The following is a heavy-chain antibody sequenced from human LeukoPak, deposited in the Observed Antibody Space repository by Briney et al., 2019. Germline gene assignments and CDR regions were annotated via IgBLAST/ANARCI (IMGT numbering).Heavy chain of an antibody. Sequence: SETLSLTCTVSGGSISSSSYYWGWIRQPPGKGLEWIGSIYYSGSTYYNPSLKSRVTIPVDTSKNQFSLKLSSVTAADTAVYYCARFGRTGGTVDYWGQGTLVTVSS. V-gene: IGHV4-39*01. CDR2: IYYSGST. CDR3: ARFGRTGGTVDY. CDR1: GGSISSSSYY. J-gene: IGHJ4*02. D-gene: IGHD7-27*01.